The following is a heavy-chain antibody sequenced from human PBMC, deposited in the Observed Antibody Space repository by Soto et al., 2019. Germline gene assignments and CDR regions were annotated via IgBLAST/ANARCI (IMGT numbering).Heavy chain of an antibody. V-gene: IGHV3-30*18. D-gene: IGHD2-2*01. CDR3: AKSRDAYNFYFYYGMDV. Sequence: GSLRLSCAASGFTFSNYGMHWVRQTPGKGLEWVALILYDGSNKYYGDSVKGRFTISRDNSKNTLYLQVSSLRAEDTAVYYCAKSRDAYNFYFYYGMDVWGQGTTVTVSS. J-gene: IGHJ6*02. CDR2: ILYDGSNK. CDR1: GFTFSNYG.